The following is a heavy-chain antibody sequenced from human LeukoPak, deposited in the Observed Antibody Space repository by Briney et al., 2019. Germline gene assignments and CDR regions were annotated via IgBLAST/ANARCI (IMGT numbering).Heavy chain of an antibody. J-gene: IGHJ4*02. Sequence: GGSLRLSCAASGFTVSSNYMSWVRQAPGKGLEWVSVIYSGGSTYYADSVKGRFTISRDNSKNTLYLQMNSLRAEDTAVYYCASSPTSTYYYDSSGYYADYWGQGTLVTVSS. CDR1: GFTVSSNY. D-gene: IGHD3-22*01. V-gene: IGHV3-66*01. CDR3: ASSPTSTYYYDSSGYYADY. CDR2: IYSGGST.